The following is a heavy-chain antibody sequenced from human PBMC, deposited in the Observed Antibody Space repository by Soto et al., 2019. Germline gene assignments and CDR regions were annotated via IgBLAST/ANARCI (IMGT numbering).Heavy chain of an antibody. D-gene: IGHD3-22*01. V-gene: IGHV1-24*01. CDR1: GYTLTELS. CDR2: FDPEDGET. CDR3: ATTYYDSSGYTLDY. Sequence: ASVKVSCKVSGYTLTELSMHWVRQAPGKGLEWMGGFDPEDGETIYAQKFQGRVTMTEDTSTDTAYMELSSLRSEDTAVYYCATTYYDSSGYTLDYWGQGTLVTVSS. J-gene: IGHJ4*02.